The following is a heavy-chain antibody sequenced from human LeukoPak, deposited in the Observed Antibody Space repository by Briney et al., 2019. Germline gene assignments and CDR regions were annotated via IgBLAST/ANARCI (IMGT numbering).Heavy chain of an antibody. Sequence: ASVKVSCKVSVFTLADLSMHWVRQAPGKGLEWVGGFDRKNGDTIYAQRFRGRVTLTEDTSTGTAYMDLSSLSADDTAVYYCATGVYCATTTCPGYQHYYYFMDVWGKGTTVTVSS. V-gene: IGHV1-24*01. CDR3: ATGVYCATTTCPGYQHYYYFMDV. CDR2: FDRKNGDT. CDR1: VFTLADLS. J-gene: IGHJ6*03. D-gene: IGHD2-21*01.